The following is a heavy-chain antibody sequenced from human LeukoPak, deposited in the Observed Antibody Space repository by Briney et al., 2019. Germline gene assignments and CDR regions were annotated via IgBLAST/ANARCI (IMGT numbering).Heavy chain of an antibody. J-gene: IGHJ4*02. V-gene: IGHV3-48*02. CDR2: ISTSSTTI. CDR1: GFTFSNYD. Sequence: GGSLRLSCAASGFTFSNYDMNWVRLAPGKGLEWVSYISTSSTTIYYADSVKGRFTISRDNAKNSLYLQMNNPRDDDTAVYFCARSFDHWGQGTLVTVSS. CDR3: ARSFDH.